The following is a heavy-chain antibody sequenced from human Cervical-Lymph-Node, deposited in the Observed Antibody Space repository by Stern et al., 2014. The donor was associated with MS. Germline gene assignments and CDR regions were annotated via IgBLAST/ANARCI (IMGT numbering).Heavy chain of an antibody. CDR3: VRDNYGTDY. Sequence: EVQLLESGGDLVQPGGSLRLSCAASGFIFSNYWMQWVRQAPGKGLVWVSHINSDGSSTTYADSVKGRFTTSRDNAKNTLYLQMDDLRAEDTAVYFCVRDNYGTDYRGQGTLVTVSS. CDR2: INSDGSST. J-gene: IGHJ4*02. CDR1: GFIFSNYW. D-gene: IGHD3-16*01. V-gene: IGHV3-74*03.